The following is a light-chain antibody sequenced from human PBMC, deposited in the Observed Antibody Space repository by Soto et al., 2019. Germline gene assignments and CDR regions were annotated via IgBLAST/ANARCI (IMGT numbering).Light chain of an antibody. V-gene: IGLV2-14*01. J-gene: IGLJ1*01. CDR1: SSDVGTYNY. CDR3: SSYTTISTYV. CDR2: EVS. Sequence: QSALTQPASVSGSPGQSITISCTGTSSDVGTYNYVSWYQQHSGKAPKLMIYEVSNRPSGVSNRFSGSKSGNTASLTISGLQAEDEADYYCSSYTTISTYVFGTGTKLTVL.